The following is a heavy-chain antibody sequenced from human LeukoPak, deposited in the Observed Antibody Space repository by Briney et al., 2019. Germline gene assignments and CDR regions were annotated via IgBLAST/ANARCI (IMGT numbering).Heavy chain of an antibody. J-gene: IGHJ4*02. V-gene: IGHV4-39*07. D-gene: IGHD6-13*01. Sequence: SETLSLTCTVSGGSVSSSSYYWAWLRQPPGKGLEWIGNIYFSGNTYYNPSLQSRVTMSVDTSKNQFSLKLNSVTAADTAVYYCARVSSSWPHYYFDYWGQGTRVTASS. CDR2: IYFSGNT. CDR1: GGSVSSSSYY. CDR3: ARVSSSWPHYYFDY.